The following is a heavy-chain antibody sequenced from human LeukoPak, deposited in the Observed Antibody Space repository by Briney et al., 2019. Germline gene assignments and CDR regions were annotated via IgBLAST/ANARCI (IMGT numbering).Heavy chain of an antibody. CDR2: IFHSGNT. J-gene: IGHJ6*04. CDR1: GGAISSANW. CDR3: ARESCTSSSCYARYYYGMDG. V-gene: IGHV4-4*02. Sequence: SGTLSLTCAVSGGAISSANWWSWARQPPGKGLEWIGEIFHSGNTNYNPSLKSRVTISVDKSKNQFSLKLTSVTAADTAVYYCARESCTSSSCYARYYYGMDGGGKGTTVTVS. D-gene: IGHD2-2*01.